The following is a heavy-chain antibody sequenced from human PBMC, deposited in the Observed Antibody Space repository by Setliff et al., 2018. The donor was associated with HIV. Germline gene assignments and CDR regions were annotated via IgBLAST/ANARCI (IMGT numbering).Heavy chain of an antibody. V-gene: IGHV3-74*01. CDR3: ARGGYYYYYYYMDV. D-gene: IGHD3-16*01. CDR1: GFTFSSYW. CDR2: LNTDGSSTI. Sequence: GSLRLSCAASGFTFSSYWMHWVRQAPGKGLVWVSRLNTDGSSTIFYADSVKGRFTISRDNAKNSLYLQMNSLRAEDTAVYYCARGGYYYYYYYMDVWGKGTTVTVSS. J-gene: IGHJ6*03.